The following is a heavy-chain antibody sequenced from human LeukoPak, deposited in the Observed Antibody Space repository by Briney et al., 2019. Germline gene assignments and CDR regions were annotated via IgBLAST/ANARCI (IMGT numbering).Heavy chain of an antibody. V-gene: IGHV3-23*01. Sequence: ETLSLTCAVSGGSISSSNWWSWVRQAPGKGLEWVSTISGSGGNTYYADSVKGRFTISRDNSKNTLYLQMNSLRAEDTAVYYCAKDHPRGVWGQGTLVTVSS. CDR1: GGSISSSNW. D-gene: IGHD3-10*01. CDR2: ISGSGGNT. CDR3: AKDHPRGV. J-gene: IGHJ4*02.